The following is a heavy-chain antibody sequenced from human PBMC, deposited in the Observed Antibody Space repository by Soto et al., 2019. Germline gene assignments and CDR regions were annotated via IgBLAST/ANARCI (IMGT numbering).Heavy chain of an antibody. Sequence: EVQLLESGGGLVQPGGSLRLSCAASGFTFSSYAMSWVRQAPGKGLEWVSAISGSGGSTYYADPVKGRFTISRDNSKNTLYMQMKSLRAEDTAVYYCAKENGYSSSWFEFDYWGKGTLVTVSS. V-gene: IGHV3-23*01. D-gene: IGHD6-13*01. CDR2: ISGSGGST. CDR3: AKENGYSSSWFEFDY. J-gene: IGHJ4*02. CDR1: GFTFSSYA.